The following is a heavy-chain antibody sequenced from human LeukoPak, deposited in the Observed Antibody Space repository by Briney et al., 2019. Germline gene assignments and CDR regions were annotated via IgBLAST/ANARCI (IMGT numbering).Heavy chain of an antibody. CDR2: IYTSGST. CDR3: ARDREVRGVLAYYGMDV. CDR1: GGSISSYY. D-gene: IGHD3-10*01. V-gene: IGHV4-4*07. Sequence: SEILSLSCTVSGGSISSYYWSWIRQPSGKGLEWIGRIYTSGSTNYNPSLKSRVTMSVDTSKNQFPLKLSSVTAADTAVYYCARDREVRGVLAYYGMDVWGQGTTVTVSS. J-gene: IGHJ6*02.